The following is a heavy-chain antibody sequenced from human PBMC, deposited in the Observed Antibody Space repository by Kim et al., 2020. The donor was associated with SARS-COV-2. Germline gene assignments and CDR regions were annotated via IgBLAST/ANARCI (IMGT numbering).Heavy chain of an antibody. CDR1: GFTFSIYW. V-gene: IGHV3-74*01. CDR2: ISSDGSTT. Sequence: GGSLRLSCIASGFTFSIYWMHWVRQAPGKGLVWVSRISSDGSTTTNADSVKGRFTISRDNAKNTLYLQMNSLRADDTAVYYCASRINGGNSGIDFWGQGTLVTVSS. J-gene: IGHJ4*02. D-gene: IGHD2-21*01. CDR3: ASRINGGNSGIDF.